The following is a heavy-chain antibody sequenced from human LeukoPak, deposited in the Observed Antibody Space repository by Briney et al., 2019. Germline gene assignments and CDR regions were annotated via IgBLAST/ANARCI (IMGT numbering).Heavy chain of an antibody. CDR3: ARDNGYYWRYYYGMDV. J-gene: IGHJ6*02. V-gene: IGHV3-74*01. Sequence: GGSLRLSCAASGFTFSSYWMHWVRQAPGKGLVWVSRINSDGSSTSYADSVKGRFTISRDNAKNTLYLQMNSLRAEDTAVYYCARDNGYYWRYYYGMDVWGQGTTVTVSS. CDR2: INSDGSST. D-gene: IGHD3-22*01. CDR1: GFTFSSYW.